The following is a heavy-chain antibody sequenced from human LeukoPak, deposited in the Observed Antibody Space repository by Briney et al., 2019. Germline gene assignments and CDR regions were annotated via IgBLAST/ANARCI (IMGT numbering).Heavy chain of an antibody. D-gene: IGHD3-16*01. J-gene: IGHJ4*02. CDR2: ISSGGSTI. CDR3: ARDRGTQSDY. CDR1: GFTFSSYE. V-gene: IGHV3-48*03. Sequence: GGSLRLSCAASGFTFSSYEMNWVRQAPGKGLEWVSYISSGGSTIYYADSVKGRFTISRDNAKNSLYLQMDSLRPEDTAVYYCARDRGTQSDYWGQGTLVTVSS.